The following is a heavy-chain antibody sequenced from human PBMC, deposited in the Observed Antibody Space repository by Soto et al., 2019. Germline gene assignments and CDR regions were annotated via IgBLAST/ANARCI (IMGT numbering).Heavy chain of an antibody. V-gene: IGHV3-23*01. CDR2: ISGSGGST. Sequence: PGGSLRLSCAASGFTFSSYAMSWVRQAPGKGLEWVSAISGSGGSTYYADSVKGRFTISRDNSKNTLYLQMNSLRAEDTAVYYCAKAVLVWFGESDAYYFDYWGQGTLVPVSS. CDR1: GFTFSSYA. CDR3: AKAVLVWFGESDAYYFDY. J-gene: IGHJ4*02. D-gene: IGHD3-10*01.